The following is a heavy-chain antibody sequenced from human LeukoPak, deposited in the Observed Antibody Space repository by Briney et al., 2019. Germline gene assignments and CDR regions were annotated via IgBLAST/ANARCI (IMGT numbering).Heavy chain of an antibody. D-gene: IGHD3-9*01. J-gene: IGHJ4*02. V-gene: IGHV3-48*02. CDR1: GFTFSSYS. CDR2: ISSSSSTI. Sequence: GGSLRLSCAASGFTFSSYSMSWVRQAPGKGLEWVSYISSSSSTIYYADSVKGRFTISRDNAKNSLYLQMNSLRDEDTAVYYCARPNYDILTGYTYYFDYWGQGTLVTVSS. CDR3: ARPNYDILTGYTYYFDY.